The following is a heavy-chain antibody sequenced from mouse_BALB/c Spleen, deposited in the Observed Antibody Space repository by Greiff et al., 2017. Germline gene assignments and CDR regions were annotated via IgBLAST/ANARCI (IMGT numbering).Heavy chain of an antibody. CDR2: ISSGSSTI. Sequence: DVKLVESGGGLVQPGGSRKLSCAASGFTFSSFGMHWVRQAPEKGLEWVAYISSGSSTIYYADTVKGRFTISRDNPKNTLFLQMTSLRSEDTAMYYCARPGIYYDSWFAYWGQGTLVTVSA. J-gene: IGHJ3*01. CDR1: GFTFSSFG. V-gene: IGHV5-17*02. CDR3: ARPGIYYDSWFAY. D-gene: IGHD2-4*01.